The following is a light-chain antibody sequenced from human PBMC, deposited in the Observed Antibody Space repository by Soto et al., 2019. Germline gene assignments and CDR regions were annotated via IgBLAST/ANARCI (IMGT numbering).Light chain of an antibody. CDR1: SSNIGGGYD. CDR3: QSYDASMSGYV. V-gene: IGLV1-40*01. CDR2: GKN. Sequence: QSVLTQPPAVSEAPGQRVTISCTGSSSNIGGGYDVHWFQQLPGTAPKLLFYGKNNRPSGVPDRFSGSTSGTSASLAITGLQNEDEAIYYCQSYDASMSGYVFGTGTKVTVL. J-gene: IGLJ1*01.